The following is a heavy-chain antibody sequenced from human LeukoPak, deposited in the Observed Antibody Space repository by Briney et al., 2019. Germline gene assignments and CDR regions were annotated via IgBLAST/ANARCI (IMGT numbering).Heavy chain of an antibody. J-gene: IGHJ5*02. CDR1: GCTFTGYY. Sequence: ASVKVSCKASGCTFTGYYMHWVRQAPGQGLEWMGWINPNSGGTNYAQEFQGRVTMTRDTSISTAYMELSRLRSDDTAVYYCARDTAMVTYWFDPWGQGTLVTVSS. CDR3: ARDTAMVTYWFDP. CDR2: INPNSGGT. V-gene: IGHV1-2*02. D-gene: IGHD5-18*01.